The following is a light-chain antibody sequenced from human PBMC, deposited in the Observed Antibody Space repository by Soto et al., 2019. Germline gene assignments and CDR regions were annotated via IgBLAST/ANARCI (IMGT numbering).Light chain of an antibody. CDR2: DAS. V-gene: IGKV3-11*01. J-gene: IGKJ2*02. CDR3: QQRSNWPLCT. CDR1: QSVSSY. Sequence: EIVLTQSPATLSLSPGERATLSCRASQSVSSYLAWYQQKPGQAPRLLIYDASNRATGIPARFSGSGSGTDFTLPISSLEPEDFSVYYCQQRSNWPLCTFGQGTKLEIK.